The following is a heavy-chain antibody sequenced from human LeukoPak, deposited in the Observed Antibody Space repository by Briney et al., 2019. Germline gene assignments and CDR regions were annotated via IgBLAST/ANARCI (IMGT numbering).Heavy chain of an antibody. Sequence: SETLSLTCTVSGGSISSYYWNWIRQPPGKGLEWIGYIYYSGNTNYNPSLMSRVTISVDTSKNQFSLNLSSVTAADTAVYYCARRSISWYYFDYWGQGTLVTVPS. CDR3: ARRSISWYYFDY. J-gene: IGHJ4*02. D-gene: IGHD6-13*01. CDR2: IYYSGNT. CDR1: GGSISSYY. V-gene: IGHV4-59*08.